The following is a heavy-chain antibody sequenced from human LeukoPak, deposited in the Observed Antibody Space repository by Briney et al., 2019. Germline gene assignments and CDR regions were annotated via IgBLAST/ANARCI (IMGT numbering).Heavy chain of an antibody. CDR1: CASISSGTYS. Sequence: TSETLSLTCAVSCASISSGTYSWGWMRQPPGKGPEWIGSFSYSGDGYYNSSLKSRVTISMGTSKNQFSLEVTSVTAADTAVYYCWAIVPTNKLDYWGQGTLVTVSS. J-gene: IGHJ4*02. CDR3: WAIVPTNKLDY. CDR2: FSYSGDG. D-gene: IGHD5-12*01. V-gene: IGHV4-39*01.